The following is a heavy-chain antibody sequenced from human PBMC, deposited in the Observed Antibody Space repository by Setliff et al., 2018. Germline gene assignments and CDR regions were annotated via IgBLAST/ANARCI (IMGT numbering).Heavy chain of an antibody. Sequence: SGPTLVNPTQTLTLTCSYSGFSLTTTGVAVGWIRQPPGKALEWLALIYWDDDKRYSPSLKSRLTIVKDTSKNQVVLTMTNMDPVDTATYYCAHRPKMGSDGFYSAFDMWGQGTMVTVSS. J-gene: IGHJ3*02. CDR1: GFSLTTTGVA. CDR3: AHRPKMGSDGFYSAFDM. CDR2: IYWDDDK. D-gene: IGHD2-15*01. V-gene: IGHV2-5*02.